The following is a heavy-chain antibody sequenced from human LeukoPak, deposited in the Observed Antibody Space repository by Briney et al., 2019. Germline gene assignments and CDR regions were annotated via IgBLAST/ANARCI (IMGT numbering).Heavy chain of an antibody. D-gene: IGHD5-24*01. CDR3: VKDRDSYYYGMDV. J-gene: IGHJ6*02. V-gene: IGHV3-64D*09. CDR2: ISSNGGST. CDR1: GSTFSSYA. Sequence: PGGSLRLSCSASGSTFSSYAMHWVRQAPGKGLEYVSAISSNGGSTYYADSVKGRFTISRDNSKNTLYLQMSSLRAEDTAVYYCVKDRDSYYYGMDVWGQGTTVTVSS.